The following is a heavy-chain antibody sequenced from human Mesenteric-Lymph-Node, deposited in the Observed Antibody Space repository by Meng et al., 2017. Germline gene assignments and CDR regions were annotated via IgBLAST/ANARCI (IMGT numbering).Heavy chain of an antibody. J-gene: IGHJ5*02. D-gene: IGHD3-16*02. CDR2: ISGSGENT. CDR1: GFTFSTYA. CDR3: AKDLNDYVWGNYLYLGLDS. V-gene: IGHV3-23*01. Sequence: GESLKISCIASGFTFSTYAMIWVRQAPGKGLEWVSVISGSGENTHYADSVKGRLTVSRDNSKNTLSLQMNSLRVEDTAVYYCAKDLNDYVWGNYLYLGLDSWGQGTLVTVS.